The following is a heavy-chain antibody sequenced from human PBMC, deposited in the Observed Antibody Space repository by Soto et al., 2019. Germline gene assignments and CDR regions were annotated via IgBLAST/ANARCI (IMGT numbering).Heavy chain of an antibody. D-gene: IGHD2-21*02. Sequence: SETLSLTCTVSGGSICSSSHYWGWIRQPPGKGLEWIGSIYYSGSTYYNPSLKSRVTISVDTSKNQFSLKLSSVTAADTAVYYCARSSRDMGHYFDYWGQGTLVTVSS. CDR2: IYYSGST. CDR3: ARSSRDMGHYFDY. J-gene: IGHJ4*02. V-gene: IGHV4-39*01. CDR1: GGSICSSSHY.